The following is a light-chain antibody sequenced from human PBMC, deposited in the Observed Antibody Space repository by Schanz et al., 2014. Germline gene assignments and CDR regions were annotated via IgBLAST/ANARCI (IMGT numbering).Light chain of an antibody. CDR3: QQYGSSPLT. CDR1: QSVSSD. CDR2: GAT. J-gene: IGKJ4*01. V-gene: IGKV3-15*01. Sequence: EIVMTQSPATLSVSPGERATLSCRASQSVSSDLAWYQQKPGQAPRLLISGATTRATGIPDRFSGSGSGTDFTLTISSLEPEDFAVYYCQQYGSSPLTFGGGTKVEIK.